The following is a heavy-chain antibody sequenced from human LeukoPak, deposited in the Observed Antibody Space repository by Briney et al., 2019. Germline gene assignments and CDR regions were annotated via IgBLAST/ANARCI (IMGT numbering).Heavy chain of an antibody. CDR3: ARRAGAYSHPYDY. CDR1: GFTFSSNS. J-gene: IGHJ4*02. Sequence: PGGSLRLSCPVSGFTFSSNSMSWVRQAPGKGLEWVSFINSDSTHNYDSVKGRFTTSRDNSKNPLYLQMNSLRAEDTAVYYCARRAGAYSHPYDYWGQGTLVTVSS. V-gene: IGHV3-53*01. CDR2: INSDST. D-gene: IGHD4/OR15-4a*01.